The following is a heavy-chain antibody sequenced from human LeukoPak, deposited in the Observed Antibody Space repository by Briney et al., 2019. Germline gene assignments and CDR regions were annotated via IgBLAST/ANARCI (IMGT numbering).Heavy chain of an antibody. CDR1: GFTFSTYA. V-gene: IGHV3-23*01. J-gene: IGHJ5*02. CDR2: IGGSGGGT. Sequence: PGGSLRLSCAASGFTFSTYAMSWVRQAPGKGLEWVSGIGGSGGGTYYADSVKGRLIISRDTFKNTLYLQMNNLRAEDTAIYYCAKANSGSWKSGWFDPWGQGTLVTVSS. CDR3: AKANSGSWKSGWFDP. D-gene: IGHD6-19*01.